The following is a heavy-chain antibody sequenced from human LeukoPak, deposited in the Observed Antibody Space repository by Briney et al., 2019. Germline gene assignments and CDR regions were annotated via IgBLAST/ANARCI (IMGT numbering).Heavy chain of an antibody. V-gene: IGHV4-4*02. CDR1: GGSISSSDW. J-gene: IGHJ4*02. D-gene: IGHD3-10*01. CDR2: MHQSGII. Sequence: SETLSLTCTVSGGSISSSDWWSWVRQPPGKGLEWIGEMHQSGIINYNPSLKSRVTMSLDKAKKQFSLKLSSVTAADTSVYFCASADHYRIDFWGQGTLVTVSS. CDR3: ASADHYRIDF.